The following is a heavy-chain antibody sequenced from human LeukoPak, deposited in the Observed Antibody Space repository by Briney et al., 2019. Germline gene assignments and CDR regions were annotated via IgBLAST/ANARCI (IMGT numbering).Heavy chain of an antibody. V-gene: IGHV3-48*01. CDR1: GFTFSSYS. CDR3: AKDSDSSGYHLGRYY. D-gene: IGHD3-22*01. CDR2: ISSSSSTI. Sequence: GGSLRLSCAASGFTFSSYSMNWVRQAPGKGLEWVSYISSSSSTIYYADSVKGRFTISRDNAKNSLYLQMNSLRAEDTAVYYCAKDSDSSGYHLGRYYWGQGTLVTVSS. J-gene: IGHJ4*02.